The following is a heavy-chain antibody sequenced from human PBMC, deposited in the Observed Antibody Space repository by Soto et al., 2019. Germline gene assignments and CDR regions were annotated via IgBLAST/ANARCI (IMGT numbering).Heavy chain of an antibody. Sequence: EVQLVESGGGLVQPGGSLRLSCAASGFTFSSDWMQWVRQSPGKGLVWVSRISTAGSYATYADSVKGRFTISRDNAKNTVDLQMSNLRAEAMAVYYCGRKLNYAMDVWGQGTTVTVSS. CDR2: ISTAGSYA. D-gene: IGHD1-1*01. V-gene: IGHV3-74*01. J-gene: IGHJ6*02. CDR1: GFTFSSDW. CDR3: GRKLNYAMDV.